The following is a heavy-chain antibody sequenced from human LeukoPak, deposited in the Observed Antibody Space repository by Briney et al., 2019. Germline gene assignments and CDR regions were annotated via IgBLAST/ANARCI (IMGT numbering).Heavy chain of an antibody. J-gene: IGHJ4*02. CDR1: GFTFSSYA. CDR3: AKYPPGIASRPDYFDY. Sequence: GGSLRLSCAASGFTFSSYAMSWVRQAPGKGLEWVSAISGSGGSTYYADSVKGRFTISRDNSKNTLYLQMNSLRAEDTAVYYCAKYPPGIASRPDYFDYWGQGTLVTVSS. V-gene: IGHV3-23*01. D-gene: IGHD6-13*01. CDR2: ISGSGGST.